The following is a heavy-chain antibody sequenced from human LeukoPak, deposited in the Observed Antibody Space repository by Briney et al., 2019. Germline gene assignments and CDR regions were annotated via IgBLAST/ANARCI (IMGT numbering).Heavy chain of an antibody. V-gene: IGHV4-34*01. D-gene: IGHD1-1*01. CDR2: INHSGST. CDR3: ARVSGGLEEYFQH. J-gene: IGHJ1*01. CDR1: GGSFSGYY. Sequence: SETLSLTCAVYGGSFSGYYWSWIRQPPGKGLEWIGEINHSGSTNYNPSLKSRVTISVDTSKNQFSLKLSSVTAADTAVYYCARVSGGLEEYFQHWGQGTLVTVSS.